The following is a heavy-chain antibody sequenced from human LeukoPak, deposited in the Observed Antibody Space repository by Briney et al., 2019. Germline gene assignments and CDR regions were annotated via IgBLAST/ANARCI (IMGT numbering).Heavy chain of an antibody. CDR3: ASVKAWGSYAFDV. CDR1: GYSLTHFS. V-gene: IGHV1-24*01. J-gene: IGHJ3*01. D-gene: IGHD3-16*01. CDR2: IYLVEKIL. Sequence: ASVKVSCELSGYSLTHFSIHSVRPAPGRGVEWVVGIYLVEKILVTAQTFRGRVSMTQDTSTDTAYMELNSLRSDETAVFYCASVKAWGSYAFDVWGQGTMVTVS.